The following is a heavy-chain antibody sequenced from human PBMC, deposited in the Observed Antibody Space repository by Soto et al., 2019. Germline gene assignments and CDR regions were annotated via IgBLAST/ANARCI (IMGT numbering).Heavy chain of an antibody. J-gene: IGHJ5*02. CDR3: ARGLYSSSWFRNWFDP. D-gene: IGHD6-13*01. Sequence: PSQTLSLTCAISGDSVSSNSAAWNWIRQSPSRGLEWLGRTYYRSKWYNDYAVSVKSRITINPDTSKNQFSLQLNSVTPEDTAVYYYARGLYSSSWFRNWFDPWGQGTLVTVS. CDR2: TYYRSKWYN. CDR1: GDSVSSNSAA. V-gene: IGHV6-1*01.